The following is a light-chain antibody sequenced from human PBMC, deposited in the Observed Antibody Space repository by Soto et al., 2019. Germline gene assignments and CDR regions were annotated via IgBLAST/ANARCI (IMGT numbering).Light chain of an antibody. J-gene: IGKJ4*01. CDR1: QSVSSSY. CDR3: QQRTDWPLT. CDR2: GAS. Sequence: EIVLTQSPGTLSLSPGERSTLSCRASQSVSSSYLAWYQQKPGQAPRLLIYGASSRATGIPARFSGSASGTDFTLTISSLELEDFAVYYCQQRTDWPLTFGGGTKVDI. V-gene: IGKV3D-20*02.